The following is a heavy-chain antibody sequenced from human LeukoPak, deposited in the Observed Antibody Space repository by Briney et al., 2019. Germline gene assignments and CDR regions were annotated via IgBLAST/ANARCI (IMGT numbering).Heavy chain of an antibody. J-gene: IGHJ5*02. CDR1: GFTFSSYE. V-gene: IGHV3-48*03. CDR2: ISSSGSTI. Sequence: GGSLRLSCAASGFTFSSYEMNWVRQAPGKGPEWVSYISSSGSTIYYADSVKGRFTISRDNAKKSLSLQMNSLRVEDTAVYYCVTLTTWFDPWGQGTLVTVSS. CDR3: VTLTTWFDP. D-gene: IGHD4-17*01.